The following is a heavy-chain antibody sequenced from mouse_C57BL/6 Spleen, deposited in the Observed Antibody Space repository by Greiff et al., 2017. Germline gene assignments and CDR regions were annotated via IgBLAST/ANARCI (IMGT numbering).Heavy chain of an antibody. D-gene: IGHD2-4*01. Sequence: QVQLQQSGAELVRPGASVTLSCKASGYTFPDYEMHWVKQTPVHGLEWIGAIDPETGGTAYNQKFKGKAILTADKSSSTAYMELRSLTSEDSAVYYCTRWGITRGPYAMDYWGQGTSVTVSS. J-gene: IGHJ4*01. CDR1: GYTFPDYE. CDR3: TRWGITRGPYAMDY. V-gene: IGHV1-15*01. CDR2: IDPETGGT.